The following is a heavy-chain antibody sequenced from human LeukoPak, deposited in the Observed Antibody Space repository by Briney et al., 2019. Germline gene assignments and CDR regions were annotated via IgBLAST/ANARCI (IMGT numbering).Heavy chain of an antibody. V-gene: IGHV3-74*01. CDR1: GFTFSSYW. CDR3: ARDRAEHNWIYHTLFDY. D-gene: IGHD1-7*01. Sequence: GGSLRLSCVASGFTFSSYWMHWVRQTLREGLVWVSRINGDETSRAYADSVEGRFTISRDNAKNTLYLQIDSLRAEDSAIYYCARDRAEHNWIYHTLFDYWGQGTPVTVSS. CDR2: INGDETSR. J-gene: IGHJ4*02.